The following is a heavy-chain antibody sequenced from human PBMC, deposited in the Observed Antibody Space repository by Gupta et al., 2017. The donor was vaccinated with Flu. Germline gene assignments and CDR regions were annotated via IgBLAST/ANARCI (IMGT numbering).Heavy chain of an antibody. J-gene: IGHJ6*02. D-gene: IGHD3-3*01. Sequence: EVQLVESGGGLVKPGGSLRLSCAASGFTFSNAWMSWVRQAPGKGLEWVGRIKSKTDGGTTDYAAPVKGRFTISRDDSKNTLYLQMNSLKTEDTAVYYCTTSPPPVFGVVIIRGSGMDVWGQGTTVTVSS. V-gene: IGHV3-15*01. CDR1: GFTFSNAW. CDR2: IKSKTDGGTT. CDR3: TTSPPPVFGVVIIRGSGMDV.